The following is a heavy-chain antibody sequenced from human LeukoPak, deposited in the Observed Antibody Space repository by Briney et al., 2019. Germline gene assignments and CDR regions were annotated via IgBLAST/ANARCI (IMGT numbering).Heavy chain of an antibody. V-gene: IGHV4-31*03. CDR3: ARTGSGRALDY. D-gene: IGHD3-10*01. CDR1: GGSISSGGYY. J-gene: IGHJ4*02. Sequence: SQTLSLTCTVSGGSISSGGYYWSWIRQHPGKGLEWIGYIYYSGSTYYNPSLKSRVSISADTSKNQFSLKLSSLTVADTAVFYCARTGSGRALDYWGQGTLVTVSS. CDR2: IYYSGST.